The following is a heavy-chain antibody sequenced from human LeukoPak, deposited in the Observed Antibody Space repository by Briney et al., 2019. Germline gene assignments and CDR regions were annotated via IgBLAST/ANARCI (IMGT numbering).Heavy chain of an antibody. Sequence: PSQALSLTCAVSDGSISSGGYSWSWIRQPPGKGLEWIGYIYHSGSTYYNPSLKSRVTISVDRSKNQFSLKLSSVTAADTAAYYCARVKYDILTGYDWFDPWGQGTLVTVSS. D-gene: IGHD3-9*01. J-gene: IGHJ5*02. CDR3: ARVKYDILTGYDWFDP. CDR1: DGSISSGGYS. CDR2: IYHSGST. V-gene: IGHV4-30-2*01.